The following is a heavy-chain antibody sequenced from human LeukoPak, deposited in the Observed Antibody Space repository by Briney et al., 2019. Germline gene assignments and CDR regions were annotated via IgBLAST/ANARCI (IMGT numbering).Heavy chain of an antibody. Sequence: GGSLRLSCAASGFTFSSYAMHWVRQAPGKGLEWVAVISYDGSNKYYADSVKGRFTISRDNSKNTLYLQMNSLRAEDTAVYYCARDVLGQQLWGFYPWGQGTLVTVSS. CDR1: GFTFSSYA. D-gene: IGHD5-18*01. J-gene: IGHJ5*02. CDR3: ARDVLGQQLWGFYP. CDR2: ISYDGSNK. V-gene: IGHV3-30*04.